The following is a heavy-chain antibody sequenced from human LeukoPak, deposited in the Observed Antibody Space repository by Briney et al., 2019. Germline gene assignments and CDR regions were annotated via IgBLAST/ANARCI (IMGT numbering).Heavy chain of an antibody. D-gene: IGHD3-3*01. CDR2: FDPEDGET. J-gene: IGHJ5*02. CDR3: ARVFSNYYDFWSGYFSDKNFDP. V-gene: IGHV1-24*01. CDR1: GYTLTELS. Sequence: ASVKVSCKVSGYTLTELSMHWVRQAPGKGLEWMGGFDPEDGETIYAQKLQGRVTMTTDTSTSTAYMELRSLRSDDTAVYYCARVFSNYYDFWSGYFSDKNFDPWGQGTLVTVSP.